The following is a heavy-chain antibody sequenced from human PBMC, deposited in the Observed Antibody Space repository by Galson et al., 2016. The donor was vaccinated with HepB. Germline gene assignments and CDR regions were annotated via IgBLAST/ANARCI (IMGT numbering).Heavy chain of an antibody. D-gene: IGHD3-10*02. CDR1: GYTFDRYA. Sequence: SVKVSCKASGYTFDRYALNWVRQAPGQGLEWMGRINTSTGTPTYAQGLRGLFVFSLDTSVGTAYLQISSLKAEDTAVYYCARDSPISTYVFDPWGQGILVSVSS. CDR3: ARDSPISTYVFDP. CDR2: INTSTGTP. V-gene: IGHV7-4-1*02. J-gene: IGHJ5*02.